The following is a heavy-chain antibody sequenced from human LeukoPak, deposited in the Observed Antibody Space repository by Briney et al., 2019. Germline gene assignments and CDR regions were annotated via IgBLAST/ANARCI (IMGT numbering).Heavy chain of an antibody. J-gene: IGHJ4*02. V-gene: IGHV3-21*01. CDR1: GFTFSSYG. Sequence: GRSPRLSCAASGFTFSSYGMHWVRQAPGKGLEWVSSISSSSSYIYYADSVKGRFTISRDNAKNSLYLQMNSLRAEDTAVYYCARGGQLVPLDYWGQGTLVTVSS. CDR3: ARGGQLVPLDY. D-gene: IGHD6-13*01. CDR2: ISSSSSYI.